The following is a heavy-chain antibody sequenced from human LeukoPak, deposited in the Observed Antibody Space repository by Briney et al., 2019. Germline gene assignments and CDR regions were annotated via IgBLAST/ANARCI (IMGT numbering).Heavy chain of an antibody. D-gene: IGHD5-12*01. CDR3: AREGDVATIRNDY. CDR2: IYYSGST. CDR1: GGSISSGDYY. V-gene: IGHV4-30-4*01. Sequence: PSETLSLTCTVSGGSISSGDYYWSWIRQPPGKGLEWIGYIYYSGSTYYNPSLKSRVTISVDTSKSQFSLKLSSVTAADTAVYYCAREGDVATIRNDYWGQGTLVTVSS. J-gene: IGHJ4*02.